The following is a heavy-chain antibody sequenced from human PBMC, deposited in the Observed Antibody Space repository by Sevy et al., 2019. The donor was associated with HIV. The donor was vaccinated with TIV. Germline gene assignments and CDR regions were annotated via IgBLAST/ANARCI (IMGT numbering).Heavy chain of an antibody. CDR1: GGTFSSYA. D-gene: IGHD5-18*01. J-gene: IGHJ6*02. CDR2: IIRILGIA. V-gene: IGHV1-69*04. Sequence: ASVKVSCKASGGTFSSYAISWVRHAPGQGLEWMGRIIRILGIANYAQKFQGRVTINADKSTSTAYMELSSLRSEDTAMYYCARDVGGTAMVNSYYYYYGMDVWGQGTTVTVSS. CDR3: ARDVGGTAMVNSYYYYYGMDV.